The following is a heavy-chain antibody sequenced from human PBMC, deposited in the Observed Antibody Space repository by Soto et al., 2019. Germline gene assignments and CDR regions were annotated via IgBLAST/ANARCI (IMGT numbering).Heavy chain of an antibody. CDR1: GGTFSSYA. Sequence: QVQLVQSGAEVKKPGSSVKVSCKASGGTFSSYAISWVRQAPGQGLEWMGGIIPIFGTANYAQKFQGRVTLAADESTSTAYMELSSLRSEDTAVYYCASSPINLIVGATRLSFDYWGQGTLVTVSS. J-gene: IGHJ4*02. D-gene: IGHD1-26*01. CDR2: IIPIFGTA. CDR3: ASSPINLIVGATRLSFDY. V-gene: IGHV1-69*01.